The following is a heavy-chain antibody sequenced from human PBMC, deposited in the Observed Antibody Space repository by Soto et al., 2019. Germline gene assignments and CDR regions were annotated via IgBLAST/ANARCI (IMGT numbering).Heavy chain of an antibody. D-gene: IGHD4-17*01. J-gene: IGHJ6*02. CDR1: GGSISSSSYY. Sequence: SETLSLTCTVSGGSISSSSYYWGWIRQPPGKGLEWIGSIYYSGSTYYNPSLKSRVTISVDRSKNQFSLKLTSVTAADTAVYYCARAHYGDYGYGMDVWGQGTPVTVSS. V-gene: IGHV4-39*07. CDR3: ARAHYGDYGYGMDV. CDR2: IYYSGST.